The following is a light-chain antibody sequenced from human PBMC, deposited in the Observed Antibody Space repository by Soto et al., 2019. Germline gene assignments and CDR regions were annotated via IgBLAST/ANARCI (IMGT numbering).Light chain of an antibody. Sequence: EIVLTQSPATLSSSPGERATLSCMASQTVSNKLAWYQHKPGQAPRLLIYDTSNRATGIPARLSGSGSGTDFTLTISSLEPEDFAVYYCHQRKSWPRTFGQGTKVDIK. CDR3: HQRKSWPRT. V-gene: IGKV3-11*01. CDR2: DTS. J-gene: IGKJ1*01. CDR1: QTVSNK.